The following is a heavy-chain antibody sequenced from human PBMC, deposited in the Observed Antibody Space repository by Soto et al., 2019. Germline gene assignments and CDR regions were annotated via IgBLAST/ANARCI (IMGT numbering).Heavy chain of an antibody. V-gene: IGHV4-31*03. J-gene: IGHJ5*02. Sequence: PSETLPLTCTVSGCSISSGGYYWSWIRTHPGKGLEWIGYIYYSGSTYYNPSLKSRVTISVDTSKNQFSLKLSSVTAADTAVYYCARGLDSSGYIGWFDPWGQGTLVTVSS. CDR1: GCSISSGGYY. CDR3: ARGLDSSGYIGWFDP. CDR2: IYYSGST. D-gene: IGHD3-22*01.